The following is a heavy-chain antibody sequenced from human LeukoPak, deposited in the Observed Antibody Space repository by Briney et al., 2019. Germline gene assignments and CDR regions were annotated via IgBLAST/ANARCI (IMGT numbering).Heavy chain of an antibody. CDR3: ARPETQYSSGLDGFDI. D-gene: IGHD6-19*01. V-gene: IGHV3-74*01. J-gene: IGHJ3*02. Sequence: GGSLRLSCAASGFTFSTYLMHWVRQAPGKRLVWVSRINSDGSRTTYADSVKGRFTISRDNAKNTLYLQMNSLRTEDTAVYYCARPETQYSSGLDGFDIWGQGTMVTVSS. CDR2: INSDGSRT. CDR1: GFTFSTYL.